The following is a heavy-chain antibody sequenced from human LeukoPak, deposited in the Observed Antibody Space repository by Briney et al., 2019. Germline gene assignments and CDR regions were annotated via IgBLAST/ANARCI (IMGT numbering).Heavy chain of an antibody. CDR3: AKSSWFGEFFDY. V-gene: IGHV3-30*18. J-gene: IGHJ4*02. D-gene: IGHD3-10*01. CDR1: GFTFSSYG. CDR2: ISYDGSNK. Sequence: PGGSLRLSCAASGFTFSSYGMHWVRQAPGKGLEWVAVISYDGSNKYYADSVKDRFTISRDNSKNTLYLQMNSLRAEDTAVYYCAKSSWFGEFFDYWGQGTLVTVSS.